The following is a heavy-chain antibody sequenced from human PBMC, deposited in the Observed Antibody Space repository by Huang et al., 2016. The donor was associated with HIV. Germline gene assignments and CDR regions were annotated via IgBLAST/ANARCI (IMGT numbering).Heavy chain of an antibody. D-gene: IGHD5-18*01. CDR2: INTKTGNP. J-gene: IGHJ4*02. CDR3: ARRWIQDY. CDR1: GYNFTTDA. V-gene: IGHV7-4-1*02. Sequence: QVQLVPSGSELKKPGASVKLSCWASGYNFTTDAMNWVRQAPGKGLEWMGWINTKTGNPTYAQGCTGRFVFSLDTSVSTSYLQITGLKAEDTAVYYCARRWIQDYWGQGTLVTVSS.